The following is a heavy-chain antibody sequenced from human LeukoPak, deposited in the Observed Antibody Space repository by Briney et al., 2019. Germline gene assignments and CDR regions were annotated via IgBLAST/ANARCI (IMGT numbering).Heavy chain of an antibody. D-gene: IGHD3-10*01. V-gene: IGHV3-30*01. J-gene: IGHJ4*02. Sequence: GGSLRLSCAASGFTFSSYAMHWVRQAPGKGPEWVTVISYDGSNKYYADSVKGRFTISRDNSKNTLYLQMNSLRAEDTAVYYCARDSTYYYDSGSSGPHYFDYWGQGTLVTVSS. CDR2: ISYDGSNK. CDR1: GFTFSSYA. CDR3: ARDSTYYYDSGSSGPHYFDY.